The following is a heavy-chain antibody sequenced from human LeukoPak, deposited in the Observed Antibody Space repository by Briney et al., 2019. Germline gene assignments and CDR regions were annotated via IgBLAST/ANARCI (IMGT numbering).Heavy chain of an antibody. V-gene: IGHV4-61*01. J-gene: IGHJ4*02. Sequence: SETLSLTCTVSGGSVSSGSYYWSWIRQPPGKGLEWTGYIYYSGSTDYNPSLKSRVTISVDTSKNQFSLKLSSVTAADTAVYYCAREGCSSTSCYVGIDYWGQGTLVTVSS. CDR3: AREGCSSTSCYVGIDY. D-gene: IGHD2-2*01. CDR1: GGSVSSGSYY. CDR2: IYYSGST.